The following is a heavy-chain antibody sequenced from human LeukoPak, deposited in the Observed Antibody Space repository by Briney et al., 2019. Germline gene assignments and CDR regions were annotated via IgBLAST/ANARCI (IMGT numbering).Heavy chain of an antibody. CDR2: ISSSSSYI. V-gene: IGHV3-21*01. CDR1: GFTFSSYS. CDR3: AKSIAVVGLGGGRIFDY. Sequence: GGSLRLSCAASGFTFSSYSMNWVRQAPGKGLEWVSSISSSSSYIYYADSVKGRFTISRDNAKNSLYLQMNSLRDEDRAVYYCAKSIAVVGLGGGRIFDYWGQGTLVTVSS. D-gene: IGHD6-19*01. J-gene: IGHJ4*02.